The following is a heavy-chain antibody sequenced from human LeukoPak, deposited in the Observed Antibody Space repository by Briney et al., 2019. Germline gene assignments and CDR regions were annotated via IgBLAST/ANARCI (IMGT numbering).Heavy chain of an antibody. V-gene: IGHV3-23*01. CDR3: AKNSGYSWQYFFDY. Sequence: GGSLRLSCAASGFTSSNYAMSWVRQAPGKGLEWVSAISGGGGPTYYADSVKGRFTISRDNSKNTLYLQMNSLRAEDAAVYFCAKNSGYSWQYFFDYWGQGTLVTVSS. J-gene: IGHJ4*02. D-gene: IGHD6-25*01. CDR1: GFTSSNYA. CDR2: ISGGGGPT.